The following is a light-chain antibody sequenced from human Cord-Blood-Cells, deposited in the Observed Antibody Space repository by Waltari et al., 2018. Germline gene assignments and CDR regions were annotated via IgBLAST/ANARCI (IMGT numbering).Light chain of an antibody. Sequence: SYVLTQPPSVSVAPGKTARITSGGNNIGSNSVHWYQQKPGQAPALVIDYDSDRPSGIPERFSGSNSGNTATLTISRVEAGDEADYYCQVWDSSSDHWVFGGGTKLTVL. V-gene: IGLV3-21*04. CDR3: QVWDSSSDHWV. J-gene: IGLJ3*02. CDR2: YDS. CDR1: NIGSNS.